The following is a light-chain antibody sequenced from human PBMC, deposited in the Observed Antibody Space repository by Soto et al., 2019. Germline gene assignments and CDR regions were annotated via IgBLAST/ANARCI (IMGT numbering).Light chain of an antibody. CDR3: QHYGSLVLT. Sequence: EVVLTQSPGTLSLSPGGRATLSCRASQSVSSTYLAWYQQKPGQAPRLLIYGASSRATGIPDRFSGSGSGTEFTLTISRLEPEDFAVYYCQHYGSLVLTFGGGTKVEIK. V-gene: IGKV3-20*01. J-gene: IGKJ4*01. CDR2: GAS. CDR1: QSVSSTY.